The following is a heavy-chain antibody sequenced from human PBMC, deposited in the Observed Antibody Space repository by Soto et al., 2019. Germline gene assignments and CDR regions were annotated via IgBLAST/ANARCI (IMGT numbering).Heavy chain of an antibody. J-gene: IGHJ3*02. CDR1: GGTFSSYT. Sequence: QVQLVQSGAEVKKPESSVKVSCKASGGTFSSYTISWVRQAPGQGLEWMGRIIPILGIANYAQKFQGRVTITADKSTSTAYMELSSLRSEDTAVYYCARNDYGDRYAFDIWGQGTMVTVSS. CDR3: ARNDYGDRYAFDI. V-gene: IGHV1-69*02. CDR2: IIPILGIA. D-gene: IGHD4-17*01.